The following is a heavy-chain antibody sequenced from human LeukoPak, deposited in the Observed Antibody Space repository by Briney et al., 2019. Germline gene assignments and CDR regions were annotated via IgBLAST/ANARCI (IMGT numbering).Heavy chain of an antibody. J-gene: IGHJ5*02. Sequence: SETLSLTCTVSGGSISSYYWSWIRQPPGKGLEWIGYIYYSGSTNYNPSLKSRVTISVDTSKNQFSLKLTSVTAADTAVYYCATLTGYSSESWFDPWGQGILVTVSS. D-gene: IGHD3-9*01. CDR1: GGSISSYY. CDR2: IYYSGST. CDR3: ATLTGYSSESWFDP. V-gene: IGHV4-59*01.